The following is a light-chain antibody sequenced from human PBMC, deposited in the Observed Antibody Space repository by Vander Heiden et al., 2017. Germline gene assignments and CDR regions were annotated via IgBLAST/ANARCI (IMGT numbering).Light chain of an antibody. CDR2: DAS. CDR1: QSVSSY. CDR3: QQRSNWAIT. V-gene: IGKV3-11*01. Sequence: EIVLTQPPATLSLSPGERATLSCRASQSVSSYLAWYQQKPGQAPRLLIYDASNRATGIPARFSGSGSGTDFTLTISSLEPEDFAVYYCQQRSNWAITFGQGTQLEIK. J-gene: IGKJ5*01.